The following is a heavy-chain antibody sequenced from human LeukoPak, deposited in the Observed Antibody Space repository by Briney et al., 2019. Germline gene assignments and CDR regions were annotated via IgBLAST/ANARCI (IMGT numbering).Heavy chain of an antibody. Sequence: PGGSLRLSCAASGFTFSSYAMHWVRQAPGKGLEWVAVISYDGSNKYYADSVKGRFTISRDNSKNTLYLQMNSLRAEDTAVYYCVRDTRKYSSSWYYFDYWGQGTLVTVSS. CDR3: VRDTRKYSSSWYYFDY. V-gene: IGHV3-30*04. CDR2: ISYDGSNK. J-gene: IGHJ4*02. D-gene: IGHD6-13*01. CDR1: GFTFSSYA.